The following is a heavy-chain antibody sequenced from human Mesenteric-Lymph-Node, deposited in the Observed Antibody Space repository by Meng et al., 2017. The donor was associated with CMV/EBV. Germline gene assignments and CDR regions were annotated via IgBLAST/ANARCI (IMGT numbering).Heavy chain of an antibody. V-gene: IGHV3-64*02. D-gene: IGHD2-2*01. CDR1: GFTFSSYA. CDR3: AARYCSSTSCYGYFEY. CDR2: ISTDGGSA. Sequence: GGSLRLSCAASGFTFSSYAIHWVRQAPGKELEYVSAISTDGGSAYYADSVKGRFTISRDNSKNTLFLQMGSLRAEDMAVYYCAARYCSSTSCYGYFEYWGQGSLVTSPQ. J-gene: IGHJ4*02.